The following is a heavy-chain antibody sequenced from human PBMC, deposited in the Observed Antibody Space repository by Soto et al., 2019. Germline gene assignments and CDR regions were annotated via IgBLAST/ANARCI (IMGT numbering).Heavy chain of an antibody. Sequence: ASVKVSCKASGYTFTSYDINWVRQATGQGLEWMGWMNPNSGNTGYAQKFQGRVTMTRNISISTAYMELSSLRSEDTAVYYCARVHYDSSGYYYGYWGQGTLVTVSS. V-gene: IGHV1-8*01. D-gene: IGHD3-22*01. CDR2: MNPNSGNT. CDR3: ARVHYDSSGYYYGY. J-gene: IGHJ4*02. CDR1: GYTFTSYD.